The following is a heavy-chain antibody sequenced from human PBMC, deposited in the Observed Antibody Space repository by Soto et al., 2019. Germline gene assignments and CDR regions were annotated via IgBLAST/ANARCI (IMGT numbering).Heavy chain of an antibody. Sequence: QVQLQESGPGQVKPSQTLSLTCTVSGGSITTGEYYWTWIRQPPGKGLEWIGYIFHNGDTYYNPSLQSRLAISIDTSRTQFSLRLSSVTAADTAVYYCARGTTGGSCYSVWGRGTLVTVSS. D-gene: IGHD2-15*01. CDR2: IFHNGDT. CDR3: ARGTTGGSCYSV. V-gene: IGHV4-30-4*01. CDR1: GGSITTGEYY. J-gene: IGHJ4*02.